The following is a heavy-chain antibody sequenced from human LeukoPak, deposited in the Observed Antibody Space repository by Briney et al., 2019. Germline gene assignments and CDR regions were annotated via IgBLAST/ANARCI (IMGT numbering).Heavy chain of an antibody. J-gene: IGHJ4*02. CDR1: GGSISSGGYF. CDR3: ARRYYDNSGYRYYFDY. CDR2: IYYSGST. V-gene: IGHV4-31*03. Sequence: SQTLSLTCTVSGGSISSGGYFWSWIRQHPGKGLECIGYIYYSGSTYYNPSLRSRVTISVNTSKNQFSLKLSSVTAADTAVCYCARRYYDNSGYRYYFDYWGQGTLVTVSS. D-gene: IGHD3-22*01.